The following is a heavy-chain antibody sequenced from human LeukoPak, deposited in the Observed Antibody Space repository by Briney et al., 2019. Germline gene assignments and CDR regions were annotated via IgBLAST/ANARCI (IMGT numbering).Heavy chain of an antibody. Sequence: GGSLRLSCKGSGYSFTSYWIGWVRQMPGKGLEWMGIIYPGDSDTRYSPSFRGQVTIPADKSISTAYLQWSSLQASDTAMYYCACYIGGARYNKDYWGQGTLVNVSS. CDR3: ACYIGGARYNKDY. CDR2: IYPGDSDT. CDR1: GYSFTSYW. V-gene: IGHV5-51*01. D-gene: IGHD1-26*01. J-gene: IGHJ4*02.